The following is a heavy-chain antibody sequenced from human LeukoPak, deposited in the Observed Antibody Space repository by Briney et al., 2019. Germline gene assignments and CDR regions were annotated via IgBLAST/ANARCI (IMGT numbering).Heavy chain of an antibody. Sequence: GGSLRLACAASGFTFSSYAMSWVRQAPGKGLEWVSAISGSGGSTYYADSVKGRFTISRDNSKNTLYLQMDSLRAEDTAVYYCAKPRENDFWSGYAFDIWGQGTMVTVSS. CDR2: ISGSGGST. D-gene: IGHD3-3*01. CDR3: AKPRENDFWSGYAFDI. CDR1: GFTFSSYA. V-gene: IGHV3-23*01. J-gene: IGHJ3*02.